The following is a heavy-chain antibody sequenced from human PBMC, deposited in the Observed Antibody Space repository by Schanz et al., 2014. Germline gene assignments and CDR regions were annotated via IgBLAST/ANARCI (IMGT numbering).Heavy chain of an antibody. CDR1: GGTFNRFA. V-gene: IGHV1-69*04. CDR3: ARERGVRGGGVWKVNWFDP. CDR2: IIPVVGMT. D-gene: IGHD3-10*01. J-gene: IGHJ5*02. Sequence: QVQLVQSGAEVKRPGTSVKLSCRASGGTFNRFAISWVRQAPGHGLEWMGRIIPVVGMTNYAQRFHGRVTLYADTSKTTAYMELSSLRSEDTAVYYCARERGVRGGGVWKVNWFDPWGQGTLVTVSS.